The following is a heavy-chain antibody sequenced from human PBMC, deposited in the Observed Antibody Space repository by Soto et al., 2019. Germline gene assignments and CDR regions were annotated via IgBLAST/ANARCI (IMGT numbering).Heavy chain of an antibody. CDR3: AKVNPIGGDYSNYGWFDP. CDR1: GFTFSSYG. D-gene: IGHD4-4*01. CDR2: ISYDGSNK. V-gene: IGHV3-30*18. Sequence: GGSLRLSCAASGFTFSSYGMHWVRQAPGKGLEWVAVISYDGSNKYYADSVKGRFTISRDNSKNTLYLQMNSLRAEDTAVYYCAKVNPIGGDYSNYGWFDPWGQGTLVTVSS. J-gene: IGHJ5*02.